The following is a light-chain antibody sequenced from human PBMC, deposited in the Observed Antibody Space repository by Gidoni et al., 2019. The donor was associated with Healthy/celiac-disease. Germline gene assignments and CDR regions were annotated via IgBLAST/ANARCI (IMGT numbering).Light chain of an antibody. V-gene: IGLV1-47*02. J-gene: IGLJ2*01. CDR1: SSNIGSNY. Sequence: QSVLTQPPSASGTPGPRVTLSCSGSSSNIGSNYVYWYQQLPGTAPKLLLYSNNQRPSGVPDRFSGSKSGTSASLAISGLRSEDEADYYCAAWDDSLSGLHVVFGGGTKLTVL. CDR3: AAWDDSLSGLHVV. CDR2: SNN.